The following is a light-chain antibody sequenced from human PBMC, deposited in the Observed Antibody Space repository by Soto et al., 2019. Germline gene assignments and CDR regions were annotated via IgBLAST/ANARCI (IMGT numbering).Light chain of an antibody. CDR3: SSYTSSSSTKD. CDR2: EVS. V-gene: IGLV2-14*01. Sequence: QSALTQPASVCGYRGQSITISCTGTSSDVGGYNYVCWYQQQPGKAPKLRIYEVSNRPSVVSNRFAGAKSGNTASLTIYGLQAEDEADDSCSSYTSSSSTKDFGTGTKVTVL. CDR1: SSDVGGYNY. J-gene: IGLJ1*01.